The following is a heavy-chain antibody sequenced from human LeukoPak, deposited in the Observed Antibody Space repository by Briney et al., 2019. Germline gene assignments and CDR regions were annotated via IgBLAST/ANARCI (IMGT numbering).Heavy chain of an antibody. Sequence: PGGSLTLSCAASGFTFSDHYMDWVRQAPGKGLEWVGRTRNKANSYTTEYAASVKGRFTISRGDSKNSLYLQMNSLKTEDTAVYYCAPSGSRGLGYWGQGTLVTVSS. CDR1: GFTFSDHY. D-gene: IGHD3-10*01. CDR3: APSGSRGLGY. CDR2: TRNKANSYTT. V-gene: IGHV3-72*01. J-gene: IGHJ4*02.